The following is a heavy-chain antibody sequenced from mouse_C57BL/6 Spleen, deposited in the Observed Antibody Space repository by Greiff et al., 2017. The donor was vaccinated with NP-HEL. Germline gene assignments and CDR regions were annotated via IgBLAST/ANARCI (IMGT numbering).Heavy chain of an antibody. V-gene: IGHV1-42*01. CDR3: ARDGNYWFAY. CDR1: GYSFTGYY. D-gene: IGHD2-1*01. J-gene: IGHJ3*01. CDR2: INPSTGGT. Sequence: EVQLQQSGPELVKPGASVKISCKASGYSFTGYYMNWVKQSPEKSLEWIGEINPSTGGTTYNQKFKAKATLTVDKSSSTAYMQLKSLTSEDSAVYYCARDGNYWFAYWGQGTLVTVSA.